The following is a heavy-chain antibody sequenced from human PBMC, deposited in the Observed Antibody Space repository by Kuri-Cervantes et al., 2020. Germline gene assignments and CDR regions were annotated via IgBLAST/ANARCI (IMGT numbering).Heavy chain of an antibody. CDR2: INPNSGGT. J-gene: IGHJ4*02. CDR3: ARDLSLADYYASSCMFDY. Sequence: ASVTVSCKASGYTFTGYYMHWVRQAPGQGLAWMGWINPNSGGTNYAQKFQGRVTLARDASISTSYMELSRLRSDDTAVYYGARDLSLADYYASSCMFDYWGQGTLVTVSS. V-gene: IGHV1-2*02. D-gene: IGHD3-22*01. CDR1: GYTFTGYY.